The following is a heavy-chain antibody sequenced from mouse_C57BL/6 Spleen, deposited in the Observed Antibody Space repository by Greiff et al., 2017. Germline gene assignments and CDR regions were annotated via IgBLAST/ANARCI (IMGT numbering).Heavy chain of an antibody. J-gene: IGHJ3*01. Sequence: EVQVVESGPVLVKPGASVKMSCKASGYTFTDYYMNWVKQSHGKSLEWIGVINPYNGGTSYNQKFKGKATLTVDKSSSTAYMELNSLTSEDSAVYYCARDREFAYWGQGTLVTVSA. CDR3: ARDREFAY. D-gene: IGHD2-14*01. CDR1: GYTFTDYY. V-gene: IGHV1-19*01. CDR2: INPYNGGT.